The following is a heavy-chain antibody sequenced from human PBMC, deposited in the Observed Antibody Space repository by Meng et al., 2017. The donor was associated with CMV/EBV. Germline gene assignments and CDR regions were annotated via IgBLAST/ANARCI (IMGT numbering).Heavy chain of an antibody. J-gene: IGHJ6*02. D-gene: IGHD2-8*01. CDR2: IYYSGST. CDR1: GGSISSYY. CDR3: ATPTNYYYYGMDV. Sequence: GSLRLSCTVSGGSISSYYWSWIRQPPGKGLEWIGYIYYSGSTNYSPSLKSRVTISVDTSKNQFSLKLSSVTAADTAVYYCATPTNYYYYGMDVWGQGTTVTVSS. V-gene: IGHV4-59*01.